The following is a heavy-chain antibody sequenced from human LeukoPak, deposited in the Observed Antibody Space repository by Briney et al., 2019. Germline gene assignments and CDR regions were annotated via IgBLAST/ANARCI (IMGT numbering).Heavy chain of an antibody. V-gene: IGHV1-46*01. J-gene: IGHJ4*02. CDR1: GYTFTSYY. CDR3: ARGDWAPEY. D-gene: IGHD3-9*01. CDR2: INPSGGST. Sequence: ASVKLSCKASGYTFTSYYMHWVRQAPGQGLEWMGIINPSGGSTSYAQKFQGRFTMTRNTSISTAYMELSSLRSEDTAVYYCARGDWAPEYWGQGTLVTVSS.